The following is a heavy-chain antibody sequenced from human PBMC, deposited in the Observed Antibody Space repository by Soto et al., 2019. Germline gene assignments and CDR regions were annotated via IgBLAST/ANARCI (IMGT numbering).Heavy chain of an antibody. D-gene: IGHD4-17*01. V-gene: IGHV3-48*03. CDR1: GFTFSSYE. Sequence: GGSLRLSCAASGFTFSSYEMNWVRQAPGKGLEWVSYISVVGNTIYYAESVKGRFSISRDNAKNSLYLQINSLRAEDTGVYYCARAIGGHYYGDYYYYGLDVWGQGTSVTVSS. CDR2: ISVVGNTI. CDR3: ARAIGGHYYGDYYYYGLDV. J-gene: IGHJ6*02.